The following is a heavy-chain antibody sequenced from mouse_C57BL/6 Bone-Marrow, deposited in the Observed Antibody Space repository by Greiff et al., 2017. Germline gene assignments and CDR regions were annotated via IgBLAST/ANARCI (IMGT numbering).Heavy chain of an antibody. CDR3: TRRRGYYGSSYVAWFAY. CDR1: GYTFTSYW. V-gene: IGHV1-5*01. CDR2: IYPGNSDT. D-gene: IGHD1-1*01. J-gene: IGHJ3*01. Sequence: VQLKQSGTVLARPGASVKMSCKTSGYTFTSYWMHWVKQRPGQGLEWIGAIYPGNSDTSYNQKFTGKAKLTAVTSASTAYMELSSLTNEDSAVYYCTRRRGYYGSSYVAWFAYWGQGTLVTGSA.